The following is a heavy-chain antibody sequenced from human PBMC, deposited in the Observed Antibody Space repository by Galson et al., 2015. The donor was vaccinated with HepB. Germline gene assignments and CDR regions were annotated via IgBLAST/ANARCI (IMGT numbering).Heavy chain of an antibody. CDR2: ICSGDNT. CDR3: ARRGGGGRAFDI. Sequence: ALRLSCAASGFTVSNSIMTWVRQAPGQGLERVSIICSGDNTYYADSAKGRFTISRDNSKNTLFLQMNSLRTEDTAVYYCARRGGGGRAFDIWGQGTMVTVSS. CDR1: GFTVSNSI. D-gene: IGHD3-16*01. V-gene: IGHV3-66*02. J-gene: IGHJ3*02.